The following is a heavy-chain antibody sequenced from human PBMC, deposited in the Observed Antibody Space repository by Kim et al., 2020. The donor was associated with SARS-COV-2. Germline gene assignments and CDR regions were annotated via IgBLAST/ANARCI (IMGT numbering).Heavy chain of an antibody. D-gene: IGHD7-27*01. J-gene: IGHJ5*02. Sequence: GGSLRLSCAASGFTFDDYAMHWVRQAPGKGLEWVSGISWNSGSIGYSDSVKGRFTISRDNAKNSLYPQMNSLRAEDTALYYCAKDKRIRFWGWWFDPWG. CDR3: AKDKRIRFWGWWFDP. V-gene: IGHV3-9*01. CDR2: ISWNSGSI. CDR1: GFTFDDYA.